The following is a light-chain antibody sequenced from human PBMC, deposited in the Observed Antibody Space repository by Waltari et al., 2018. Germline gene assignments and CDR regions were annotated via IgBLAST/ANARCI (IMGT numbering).Light chain of an antibody. J-gene: IGKJ4*02. Sequence: EIVLTQSPGTLSLYPGEGATLSCRASQYVNIRYLAWYQQKPGQAPRLLIYDTSTRAAGIPDRFSGSGSGRDFTLTISRLEPEDFAVYYCQQDDTLPRVTFGGGTKVEIK. CDR1: QYVNIRY. CDR2: DTS. CDR3: QQDDTLPRVT. V-gene: IGKV3-20*01.